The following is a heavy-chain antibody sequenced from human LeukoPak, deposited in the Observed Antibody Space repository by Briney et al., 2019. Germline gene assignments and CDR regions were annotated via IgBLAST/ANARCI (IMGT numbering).Heavy chain of an antibody. CDR1: GFTVSSNY. CDR2: IYSGGST. Sequence: PGGSLRLSCVASGFTVSSNYMSWVRQAPGKGLEWVSVIYSGGSTYYADSVKGRFTISRDNSKNTLYLQMNSLRAEDTAVYYCARDGYSSSWYNWFDPWGQGTLVTVSS. J-gene: IGHJ5*02. D-gene: IGHD6-13*01. CDR3: ARDGYSSSWYNWFDP. V-gene: IGHV3-53*01.